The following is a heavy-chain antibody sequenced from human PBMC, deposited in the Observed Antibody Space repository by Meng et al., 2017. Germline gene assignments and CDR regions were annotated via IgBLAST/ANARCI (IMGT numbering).Heavy chain of an antibody. CDR1: GGTFNSYA. CDR3: ARDDYSNYLPFDY. CDR2: IIPIFGTA. V-gene: IGHV1-69*01. D-gene: IGHD4-11*01. J-gene: IGHJ4*02. Sequence: QGQLVQPGAEVKKPGSSVKVSCKASGGTFNSYAISWVRQAPGQGLEWMGGIIPIFGTANYAQKFQGRVTITADESTSTAYMELSSLRSEDTAVYYCARDDYSNYLPFDYWGQGTLVTVSS.